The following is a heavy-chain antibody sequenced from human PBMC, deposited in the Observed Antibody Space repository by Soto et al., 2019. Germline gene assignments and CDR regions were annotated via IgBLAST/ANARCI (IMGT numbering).Heavy chain of an antibody. CDR1: GGSFSGYY. V-gene: IGHV4-34*01. D-gene: IGHD2-21*02. CDR2: INHSGST. CDR3: ARGLLHIVVVTAKNWFDP. Sequence: PSETLSLTCAVYGGSFSGYYWCWIRQPPGKGLEWIGEINHSGSTNYNPSLKSRVTISVDTSKNQFSLKLSSVTAADTAVYYCARGLLHIVVVTAKNWFDPWGQGTLVTVSS. J-gene: IGHJ5*02.